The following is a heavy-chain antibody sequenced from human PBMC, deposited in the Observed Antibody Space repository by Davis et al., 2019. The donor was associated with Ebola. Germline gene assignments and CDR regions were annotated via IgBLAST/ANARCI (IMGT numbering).Heavy chain of an antibody. CDR1: GGTFSSYA. J-gene: IGHJ6*02. D-gene: IGHD6-13*01. V-gene: IGHV1-69*06. CDR2: IIPIFGTA. CDR3: ARDRHIAAAGTYYYGMDV. Sequence: SVKVSCKASGGTFSSYAISWVRQAPGQGLEWMGGIIPIFGTANYAQKFQGRVTITADKSTSTAYMELSSLRSEDTAVYYCARDRHIAAAGTYYYGMDVWGQGTTVTVSS.